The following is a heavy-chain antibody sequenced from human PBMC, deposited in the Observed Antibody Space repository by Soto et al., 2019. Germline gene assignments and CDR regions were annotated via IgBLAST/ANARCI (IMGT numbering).Heavy chain of an antibody. CDR1: GFTFSSYG. D-gene: IGHD4-17*01. V-gene: IGHV3-33*01. J-gene: IGHJ6*02. Sequence: EGSLRLSCAASGFTFSSYGMHWVRQAPGKGLEWVAVIWYDGSNKYYADSVKGRFTISRDNSKNTLYLQMNSLRAEDTAVYYCARGGQTVEDYYYYYGMDVWGQGTTVTVSS. CDR3: ARGGQTVEDYYYYYGMDV. CDR2: IWYDGSNK.